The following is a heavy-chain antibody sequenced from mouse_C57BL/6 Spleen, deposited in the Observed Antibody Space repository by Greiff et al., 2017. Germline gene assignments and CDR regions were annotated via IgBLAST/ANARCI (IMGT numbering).Heavy chain of an antibody. V-gene: IGHV3-6*01. CDR3: AREGPYDYDFAY. Sequence: DVQLQESGPGLVKPSQSLSLTCSVTGYSITSGYYWNWIRQFPGNKLEWMGYISYDGSNNYNPSLKNRISITRDTSKNQFFLKLNSVTTEDTATYYCAREGPYDYDFAYWGQGTLVTVSA. CDR2: ISYDGSN. D-gene: IGHD2-4*01. CDR1: GYSITSGYY. J-gene: IGHJ3*01.